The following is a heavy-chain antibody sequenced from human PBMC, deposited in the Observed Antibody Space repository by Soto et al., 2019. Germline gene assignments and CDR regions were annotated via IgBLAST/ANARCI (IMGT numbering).Heavy chain of an antibody. J-gene: IGHJ4*02. D-gene: IGHD3-10*01. CDR1: GFNFAGYT. CDR2: ISSRKTYI. Sequence: PGGSLRLSCAASGFNFAGYTMNWVRQAPGKGPEWVSSISSRKTYIYYADSVKGRFTISRDNSKNSVYLQMNRLTTEDTALYYCASAMTMGWSPQGFWGQGTPVTVSS. V-gene: IGHV3-21*04. CDR3: ASAMTMGWSPQGF.